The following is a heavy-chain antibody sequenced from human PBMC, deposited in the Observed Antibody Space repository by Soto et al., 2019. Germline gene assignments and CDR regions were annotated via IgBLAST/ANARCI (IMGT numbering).Heavy chain of an antibody. Sequence: ASVKVSCKASGYTFTGYYMHCVRQAPGQGLEWMGWINPNSGGTNYAQKFQGWVTMTRDTSISTAYMELSRLRSDDTAVYYCARGIVVPAARPYYYYGMDVWGQGTTVTVSS. V-gene: IGHV1-2*04. J-gene: IGHJ6*02. D-gene: IGHD2-2*01. CDR1: GYTFTGYY. CDR3: ARGIVVPAARPYYYYGMDV. CDR2: INPNSGGT.